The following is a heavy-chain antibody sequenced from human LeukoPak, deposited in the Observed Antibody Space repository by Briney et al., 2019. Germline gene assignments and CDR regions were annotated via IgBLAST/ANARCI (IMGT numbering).Heavy chain of an antibody. Sequence: PGGSLRLSCAASGFTFTNYAMSWVRQAPGMGPEWVSGISGSDSGTYYADSVKGRFTISRDNSRNTLYLQIDSLRAEDTAVYYCARLYCSGGSCYSVDYWGQGTLVTVSS. V-gene: IGHV3-23*01. J-gene: IGHJ4*02. CDR2: ISGSDSGT. D-gene: IGHD2-15*01. CDR1: GFTFTNYA. CDR3: ARLYCSGGSCYSVDY.